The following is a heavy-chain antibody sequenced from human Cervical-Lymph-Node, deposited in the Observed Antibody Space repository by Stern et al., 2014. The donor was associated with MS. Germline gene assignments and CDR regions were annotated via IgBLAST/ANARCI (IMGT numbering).Heavy chain of an antibody. CDR3: ARGAFWSGFHFYGMDV. D-gene: IGHD3-3*01. CDR1: ESSFVDFH. J-gene: IGHJ6*02. Sequence: VQLVESGGALVKPGGSLRLSCSASESSFVDFHINWIRQAPGQWLEWLSYISGGGGTIYYADSVKGRFTITRENDKNSVDLQMSSLKVEDTAIYYCARGAFWSGFHFYGMDVWGQGTTVTVSS. CDR2: ISGGGGTI. V-gene: IGHV3-11*01.